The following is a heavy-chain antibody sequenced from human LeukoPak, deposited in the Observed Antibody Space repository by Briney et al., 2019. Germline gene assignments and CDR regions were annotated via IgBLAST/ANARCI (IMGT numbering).Heavy chain of an antibody. CDR1: GGSFSGYY. V-gene: IGHV4-34*01. D-gene: IGHD3-22*01. CDR2: INHSGST. CDR3: ARTLITMIVVVNAFDI. J-gene: IGHJ3*02. Sequence: SETLSLTCAVYGGSFSGYYWSWIRQPPGKGLEWIGEINHSGSTNYNPSLKSRVTISVDKSKNQFSLKLSSVTAADTAVYYCARTLITMIVVVNAFDIWGQGTMVTVSS.